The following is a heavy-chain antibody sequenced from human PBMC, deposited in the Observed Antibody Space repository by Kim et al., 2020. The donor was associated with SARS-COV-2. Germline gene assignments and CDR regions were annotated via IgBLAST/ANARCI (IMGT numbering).Heavy chain of an antibody. CDR2: ISSSSSTI. V-gene: IGHV3-48*04. CDR1: GFTFSSYS. CDR3: ARGTYYYDSSGYLPEDY. J-gene: IGHJ4*02. Sequence: GGSLRLSCAASGFTFSSYSMNWVRQAPGKGLEWVSYISSSSSTIYYADSVKGRFTISRDNAKNSLYLQMNSLRAEDTAVYYCARGTYYYDSSGYLPEDYWGQGTLVTVSS. D-gene: IGHD3-22*01.